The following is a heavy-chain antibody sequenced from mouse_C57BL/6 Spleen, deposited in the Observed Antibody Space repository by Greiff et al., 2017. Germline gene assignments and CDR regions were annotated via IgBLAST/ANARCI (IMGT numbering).Heavy chain of an antibody. Sequence: EVQLQQSGAELVKPGASVKLSCTASGFNIKDYYMHWVKQRTEQGLEWIGRIDPEDGETKSAPKFQGKATITADTSSNTAYLQLSILTSEDTAVYYCASSFLERFAYWGQGTLVTVSA. J-gene: IGHJ3*01. V-gene: IGHV14-2*01. CDR2: IDPEDGET. CDR3: ASSFLERFAY. CDR1: GFNIKDYY.